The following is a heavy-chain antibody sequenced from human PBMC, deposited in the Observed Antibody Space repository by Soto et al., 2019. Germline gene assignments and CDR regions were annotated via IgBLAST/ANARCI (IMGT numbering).Heavy chain of an antibody. CDR3: ARDRAYCTNGVCYTGDWFDP. V-gene: IGHV4-61*08. Sequence: SETLSLTCTVSGGSVSSGGYYWSWIRQPPGKGLEWIGYIYYSGSTNYNPSLKSRVTISVDTSKNQFSLKLSSVTAADTAVYYCARDRAYCTNGVCYTGDWFDPWGRGTLVTVSS. CDR1: GGSVSSGGYY. J-gene: IGHJ5*02. D-gene: IGHD2-8*01. CDR2: IYYSGST.